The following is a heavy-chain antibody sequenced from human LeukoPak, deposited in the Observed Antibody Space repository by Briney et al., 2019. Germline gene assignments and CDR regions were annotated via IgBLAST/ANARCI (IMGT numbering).Heavy chain of an antibody. CDR1: GFTFDDYA. CDR2: ISWNSGSI. Sequence: GGSLRLSCAASGFTFDDYAMHWVRQAPGKGLEWVSGISWNSGSIGYADSVKGRFTISRDNAKNSLYLQMNSLRAEDTALYYCAKDNSGIAAAGTGDYWGQGTLVTVSS. V-gene: IGHV3-9*01. D-gene: IGHD6-13*01. J-gene: IGHJ4*02. CDR3: AKDNSGIAAAGTGDY.